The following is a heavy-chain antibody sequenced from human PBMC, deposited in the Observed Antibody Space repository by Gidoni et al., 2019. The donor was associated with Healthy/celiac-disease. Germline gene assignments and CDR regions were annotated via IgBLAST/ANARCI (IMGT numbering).Heavy chain of an antibody. CDR3: AGYYDSSGLFSPYFDY. V-gene: IGHV4-59*01. CDR2: IYYSGST. Sequence: QVQLQESGPGLVKPSETLSLTCTVSGGSISSYYWSWIRQPPGKGLEWIGYIYYSGSTNYNPSLKSRVTISVDTSKNQFSLKLSSVTAADTAVYYCAGYYDSSGLFSPYFDYWGQGTLVTVSS. CDR1: GGSISSYY. J-gene: IGHJ4*02. D-gene: IGHD3-22*01.